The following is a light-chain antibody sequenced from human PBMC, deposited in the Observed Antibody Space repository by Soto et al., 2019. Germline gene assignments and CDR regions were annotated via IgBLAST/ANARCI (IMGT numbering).Light chain of an antibody. V-gene: IGKV3-11*01. CDR2: DAS. CDR1: QAVSNN. Sequence: EIEMTQSPATLSVSPCERAILSCRASQAVSNNLAWYQQKPGQAPRLLIYDASNRATGIPARFSGSGSGTDFTLTISSLEPEDFAVYYCQQRSNWPRTFGQGTKVDIK. CDR3: QQRSNWPRT. J-gene: IGKJ1*01.